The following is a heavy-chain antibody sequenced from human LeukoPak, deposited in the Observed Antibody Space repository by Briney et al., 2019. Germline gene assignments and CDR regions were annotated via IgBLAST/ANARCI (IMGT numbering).Heavy chain of an antibody. Sequence: ASVKVSCKASGYTFTSYYMHWVRQAPGQGLEWMGIINPSGGSTSYAQKFQGRVTMTRDTSTSTVYMELSSLRSEDTAVYYCAKVPVPYCSGGSCRDYWGQGTLVTVSS. V-gene: IGHV1-46*01. D-gene: IGHD2-15*01. CDR2: INPSGGST. J-gene: IGHJ4*02. CDR3: AKVPVPYCSGGSCRDY. CDR1: GYTFTSYY.